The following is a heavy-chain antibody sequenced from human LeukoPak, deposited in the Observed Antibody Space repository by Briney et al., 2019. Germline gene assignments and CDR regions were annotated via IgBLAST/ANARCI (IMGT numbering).Heavy chain of an antibody. CDR2: ISGDGSGT. V-gene: IGHV3-43*02. D-gene: IGHD3-3*01. J-gene: IGHJ4*02. Sequence: PGGSLRLSCAASGFTFDDYAMHWVRQVPGKSLEWVSLISGDGSGTHYADSVKDRFTISRDNSKNSLSLQVNSLRTEDTALYYCAKDMGPLGTIWLDSWGQGTLVTVSS. CDR1: GFTFDDYA. CDR3: AKDMGPLGTIWLDS.